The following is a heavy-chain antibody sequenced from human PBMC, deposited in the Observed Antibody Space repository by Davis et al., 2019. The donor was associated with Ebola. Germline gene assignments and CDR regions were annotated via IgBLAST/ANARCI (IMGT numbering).Heavy chain of an antibody. Sequence: GESLKISCKASGYSFTSHWISWVRQMPGKGLEWMGRVDPRDSYANYSPSFQGHVTISADKSISTAYLQWSSLKASDTAMYYCTGMPYYYYGMDVWGQGTTVTVSS. V-gene: IGHV5-10-1*01. CDR2: VDPRDSYA. CDR3: TGMPYYYYGMDV. D-gene: IGHD2-2*01. J-gene: IGHJ6*02. CDR1: GYSFTSHW.